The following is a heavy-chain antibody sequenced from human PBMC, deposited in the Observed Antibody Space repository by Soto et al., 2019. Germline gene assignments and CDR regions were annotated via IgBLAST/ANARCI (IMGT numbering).Heavy chain of an antibody. CDR2: IYYSGST. D-gene: IGHD6-13*01. Sequence: SETPSLSCTVCGGSVCSYYWGGIRQHPGKGLEWIGYIYYSGSTNYNPSLKSRVTISVDASKNQFSLKLSSVTAADTAVYYCARHPLTIAAAGSGYYGMDVWGQGATLTVSS. J-gene: IGHJ6*02. V-gene: IGHV4-59*08. CDR3: ARHPLTIAAAGSGYYGMDV. CDR1: GGSVCSYY.